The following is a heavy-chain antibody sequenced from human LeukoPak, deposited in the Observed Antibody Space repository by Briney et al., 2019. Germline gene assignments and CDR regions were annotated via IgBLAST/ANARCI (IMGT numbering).Heavy chain of an antibody. D-gene: IGHD3-10*01. CDR2: ITYDGSNK. Sequence: GGSLRLSCAASGFTFSSYAMHWVRQAPGKGLEWVAVITYDGSNKYYADSVKGRFTISRDNSKSTVYLQMNSLRVEDAAVYYCSKDLTSDFGGDLDPWGQGTLVTVSS. CDR3: SKDLTSDFGGDLDP. CDR1: GFTFSSYA. V-gene: IGHV3-30-3*01. J-gene: IGHJ5*02.